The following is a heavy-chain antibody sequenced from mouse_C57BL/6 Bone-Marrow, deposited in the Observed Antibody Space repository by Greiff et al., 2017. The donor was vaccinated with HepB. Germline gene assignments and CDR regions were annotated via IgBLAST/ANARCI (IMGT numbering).Heavy chain of an antibody. V-gene: IGHV1-77*01. D-gene: IGHD1-1*01. CDR2: IGPGSGST. Sequence: QVQLQQSGAELVKPGASVKISCKASGYTFTDYYINWVKQRPGQGLEWIGKIGPGSGSTYYNEKFKGKATLTVDTSSSTAYMQLSSLTSEDSAVYYCAREEITTVVGAMDYWGQGTSVTVSS. CDR3: AREEITTVVGAMDY. CDR1: GYTFTDYY. J-gene: IGHJ4*01.